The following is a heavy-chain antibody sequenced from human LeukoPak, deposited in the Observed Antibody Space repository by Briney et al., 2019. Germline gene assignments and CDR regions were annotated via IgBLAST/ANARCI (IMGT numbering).Heavy chain of an antibody. CDR1: GGTFSSYA. V-gene: IGHV1-69*13. CDR3: AREATYYYGSGSSEQYYYGMDV. D-gene: IGHD3-10*01. J-gene: IGHJ6*02. CDR2: ILPILGTT. Sequence: ASVKVSCKASGGTFSSYAFSWVRQAPGQGLEWMGGILPILGTTNYSQNFQGRVTITADESTSTAYMELTSLRSGDTAVYYCAREATYYYGSGSSEQYYYGMDVWGQGTTVTVSS.